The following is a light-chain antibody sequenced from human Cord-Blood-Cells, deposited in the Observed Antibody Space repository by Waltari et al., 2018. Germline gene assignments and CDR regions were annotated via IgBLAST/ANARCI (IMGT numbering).Light chain of an antibody. CDR1: QSVSSSY. Sequence: EIVLTQSPGTLSLSPGERATLSCRASQSVSSSYLAWYQQKPGQAPRLLIYGASSRATGIPDRCSGSGSGTDFTLTISRLEPEDFAVYYCQQYGSSPQDSFGQGTKLESK. CDR2: GAS. J-gene: IGKJ2*03. CDR3: QQYGSSPQDS. V-gene: IGKV3-20*01.